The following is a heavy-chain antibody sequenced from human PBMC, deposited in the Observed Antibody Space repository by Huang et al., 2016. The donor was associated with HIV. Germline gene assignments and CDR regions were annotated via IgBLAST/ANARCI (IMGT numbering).Heavy chain of an antibody. Sequence: EVQLVESGGGLLQPGGSLRRSCAASGFTVNSNYMSWVRQAPGKGLEWVSVIYSGGSKYNADSVKGRFTISRDNSKNTLYLQMNSLRAEDTAVYYCARGLGGAADYWGQGTLVTVSS. CDR2: IYSGGSK. CDR1: GFTVNSNY. V-gene: IGHV3-53*01. D-gene: IGHD3-22*01. J-gene: IGHJ4*02. CDR3: ARGLGGAADY.